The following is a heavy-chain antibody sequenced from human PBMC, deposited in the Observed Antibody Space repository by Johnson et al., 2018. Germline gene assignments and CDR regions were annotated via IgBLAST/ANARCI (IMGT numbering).Heavy chain of an antibody. J-gene: IGHJ1*01. D-gene: IGHD2-21*01. CDR1: GFTFDDYA. CDR3: AKGCRGLWCGPEH. V-gene: IGHV3-23*01. Sequence: EVQLLESGGGLVQPGGSLRLSCAASGFTFDDYAMHWVRQAPGKGLEWVSGLTWNGGSTYYADSVKGRFTISRDNSKNTLYLQMNSLRAEETAVYYCAKGCRGLWCGPEHWGQGTLVTVSS. CDR2: LTWNGGST.